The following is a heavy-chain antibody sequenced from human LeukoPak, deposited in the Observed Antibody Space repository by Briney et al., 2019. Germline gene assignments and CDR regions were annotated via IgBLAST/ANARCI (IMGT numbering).Heavy chain of an antibody. CDR3: ITDVPSVLYPIDF. CDR2: IKRKADAGTT. Sequence: GGSLRLSCEASGFTFSSAWMSWVRQAPGKGPECVGRIKRKADAGTTDYGAPVKGRFSISRDDSKNTLYLQMHRLKAEDTAVYYCITDVPSVLYPIDFWGQGTLVTVSS. J-gene: IGHJ4*02. CDR1: GFTFSSAW. V-gene: IGHV3-15*01. D-gene: IGHD5/OR15-5a*01.